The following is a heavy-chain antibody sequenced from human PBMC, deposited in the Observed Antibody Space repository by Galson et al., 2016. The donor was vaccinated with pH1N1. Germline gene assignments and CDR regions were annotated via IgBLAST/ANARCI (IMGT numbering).Heavy chain of an antibody. CDR1: GFSLGTGGVA. J-gene: IGHJ4*02. CDR3: AQRQGTPSHDNKGYHWVFDY. Sequence: PALVKPTQTLTLTCTFSGFSLGTGGVAVGWIRQPPGKALEWLALIYWNDDKRYSPSLESRLTITKDTSKNQVVLTMTNLDPVDTATNYCAQRQGTPSHDNKGYHWVFDYWGQGTQVTVSS. CDR2: IYWNDDK. V-gene: IGHV2-5*01. D-gene: IGHD2-15*01.